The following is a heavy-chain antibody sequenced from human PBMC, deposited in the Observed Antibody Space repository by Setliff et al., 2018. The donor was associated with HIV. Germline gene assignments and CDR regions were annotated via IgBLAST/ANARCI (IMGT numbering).Heavy chain of an antibody. Sequence: PSETLSLTCGVSDASFGGVYWTWVRQSPQKGLEWIGESNQSGSTSYNPSLKSRATISVDTSEKKISLTLTAVTAADSGLYYCARGRGQWLHRTWYFDLWGRGTLVTVSS. V-gene: IGHV4-34*01. CDR3: ARGRGQWLHRTWYFDL. CDR1: DASFGGVY. D-gene: IGHD6-19*01. CDR2: SNQSGST. J-gene: IGHJ2*01.